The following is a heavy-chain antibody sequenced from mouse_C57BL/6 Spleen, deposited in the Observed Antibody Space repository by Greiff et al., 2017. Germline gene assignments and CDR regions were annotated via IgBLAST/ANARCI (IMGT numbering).Heavy chain of an antibody. V-gene: IGHV1-69*01. CDR1: GYTFTSYW. D-gene: IGHD1-1*01. J-gene: IGHJ3*01. CDR2: IDPSDGYT. Sequence: VQLQQPGAELVMPGASVKLSCKASGYTFTSYWMHWVKQRPGQGLEWIGEIDPSDGYTNYNPKFKGKSTLTVDKSSSTAYMQLSSLTSEDSSVYYCARWSYGREAWFAYWGQGTLVTVSA. CDR3: ARWSYGREAWFAY.